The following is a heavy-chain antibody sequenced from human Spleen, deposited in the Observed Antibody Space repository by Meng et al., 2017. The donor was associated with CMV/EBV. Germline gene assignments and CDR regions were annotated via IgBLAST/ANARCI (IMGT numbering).Heavy chain of an antibody. Sequence: SETLSLTCTVSGDSIRSYHWSWIRQPPGKGLEWIGYAFHSGTTNKNPSLQSRVMISVDTSKNHFSLRLRSVAAADTAVYYCARGRYDFWSGYYSDAFDIWGQGTMVTVSS. D-gene: IGHD3-3*01. V-gene: IGHV4-59*01. CDR3: ARGRYDFWSGYYSDAFDI. CDR2: AFHSGTT. J-gene: IGHJ3*02. CDR1: GDSIRSYH.